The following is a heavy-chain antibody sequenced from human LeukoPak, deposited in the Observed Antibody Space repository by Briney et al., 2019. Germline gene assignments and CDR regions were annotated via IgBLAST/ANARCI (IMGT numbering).Heavy chain of an antibody. J-gene: IGHJ3*02. CDR2: INPNSGGT. CDR1: GYTFTGYY. Sequence: ASVKVSCKAPGYTFTGYYMHWVRQAPGQGLEWMGWINPNSGGTNYAQKFQGRVTMTRDTSISTAYMELSRLRSDDTAVYYCARDGIFGVVIIAFDIWGQGTMVTVSS. D-gene: IGHD3-3*01. CDR3: ARDGIFGVVIIAFDI. V-gene: IGHV1-2*02.